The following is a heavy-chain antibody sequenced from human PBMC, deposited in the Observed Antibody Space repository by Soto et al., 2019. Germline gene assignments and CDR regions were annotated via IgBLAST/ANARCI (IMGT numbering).Heavy chain of an antibody. CDR3: ARVRGDGYNHYGMDV. Sequence: GASVKVSCKASGYTFTGYYMHWVRQAPGQGLEWMGWINPNSGGTNYAQKFQGWVTMTRDTSISTAYMELSRLRSDDTAVYYCARVRGDGYNHYGMDVWGQGTTVTVS. J-gene: IGHJ6*02. CDR2: INPNSGGT. CDR1: GYTFTGYY. V-gene: IGHV1-2*04.